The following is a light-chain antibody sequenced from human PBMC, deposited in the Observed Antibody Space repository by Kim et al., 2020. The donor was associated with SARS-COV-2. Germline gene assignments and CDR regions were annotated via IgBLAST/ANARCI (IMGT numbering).Light chain of an antibody. V-gene: IGLV2-8*01. CDR1: SSDVGAYNY. Sequence: QSALTQPPSASGSPGQSVTISCTGTSSDVGAYNYVSWYQQRPGKAPQLMIYEVSKRPSGVPDRFSGSKSGNTASLTVSGLQAEDDADYYCCSHAGSYSLWVFGGGTKLTVL. CDR2: EVS. J-gene: IGLJ3*02. CDR3: CSHAGSYSLWV.